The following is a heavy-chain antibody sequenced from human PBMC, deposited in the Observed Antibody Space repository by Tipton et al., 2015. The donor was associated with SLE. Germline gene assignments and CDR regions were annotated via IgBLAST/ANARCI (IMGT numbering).Heavy chain of an antibody. V-gene: IGHV3-30*14. CDR3: AKDRGDYGDSYCFDA. J-gene: IGHJ4*02. CDR2: ISYDGGQK. CDR1: AFTFSSFA. Sequence: SLRLSCTASAFTFSSFAMHWVRQAPGKGLEWVASISYDGGQKYYTDSVKGRFTISRDNSKNTVYLQMNSLTTEDTAIYFCAKDRGDYGDSYCFDAWGQGTLVTVSS. D-gene: IGHD4/OR15-4a*01.